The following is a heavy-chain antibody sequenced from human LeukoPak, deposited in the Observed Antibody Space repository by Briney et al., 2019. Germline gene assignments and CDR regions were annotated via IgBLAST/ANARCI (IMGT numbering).Heavy chain of an antibody. CDR3: ARDQTYYYDSSGYDAFDI. CDR1: RFTFSSYS. J-gene: IGHJ3*02. CDR2: INSSNSYI. Sequence: GGSLRLSCAASRFTFSSYSMNWVRQAPGKGLEWVSSINSSNSYIYYADSVKGRFTISRDNAKNSLYLQMNSLRAEDTAVYYCARDQTYYYDSSGYDAFDIWGQGTMVTVSS. V-gene: IGHV3-21*01. D-gene: IGHD3-22*01.